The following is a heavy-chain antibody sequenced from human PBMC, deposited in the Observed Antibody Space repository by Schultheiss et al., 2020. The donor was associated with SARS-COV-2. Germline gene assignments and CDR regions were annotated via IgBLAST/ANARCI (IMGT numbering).Heavy chain of an antibody. Sequence: GESLKISCAVSGFTVSGNYMSWVRQAPGKGLEWVSVIYSGGSTYYADSVKGRFTISRDNSKNTLYLQMNSLRAEDTAVYYCARERHSVQGYSDYWGQGTLVTVSS. CDR3: ARERHSVQGYSDY. J-gene: IGHJ4*02. CDR2: IYSGGST. D-gene: IGHD5-12*01. CDR1: GFTVSGNY. V-gene: IGHV3-53*01.